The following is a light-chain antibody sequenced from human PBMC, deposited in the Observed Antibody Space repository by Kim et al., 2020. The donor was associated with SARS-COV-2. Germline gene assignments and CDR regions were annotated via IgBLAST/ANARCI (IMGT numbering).Light chain of an antibody. CDR3: QKYNSSPLT. V-gene: IGKV1-27*01. CDR2: AAS. Sequence: DIQMTQSPSSLSASVGGRVTISCRASQSINNYLAWYQQRPGKVPKLLIYAASTLQSGVPSRFSGSGSGTHFTLSITSLQPEDVATYYCQKYNSSPLTFGGGTKVDI. J-gene: IGKJ4*01. CDR1: QSINNY.